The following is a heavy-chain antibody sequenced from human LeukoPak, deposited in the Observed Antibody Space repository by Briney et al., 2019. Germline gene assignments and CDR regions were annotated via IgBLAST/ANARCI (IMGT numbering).Heavy chain of an antibody. J-gene: IGHJ4*02. V-gene: IGHV4-4*09. CDR3: ASLGELAGWSPLDW. D-gene: IGHD3-10*01. CDR1: GDSISSYY. Sequence: PSETLSLTCTVSGDSISSYYWSWIRQSPGKGLEWIGYIHSSGSTKYNPSLERRVTISIDTSKNQFSLKLNSVTAADTAVYYCASLGELAGWSPLDWWGKGALVSVSS. CDR2: IHSSGST.